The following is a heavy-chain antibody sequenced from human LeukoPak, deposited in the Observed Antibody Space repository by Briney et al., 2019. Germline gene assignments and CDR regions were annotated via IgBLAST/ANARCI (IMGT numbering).Heavy chain of an antibody. D-gene: IGHD2-2*01. CDR2: ISSSSSYI. Sequence: GGSLRLSCAASGFTFSSYSMNWVRQAPGKGLEWVSSISSSSSYIYYADSVKGRFTISRDNAKNSLYLQMNSLRAEDTAIYYCATDGRHCSRVSCYFEYWGRGTPVTVSS. CDR3: ATDGRHCSRVSCYFEY. CDR1: GFTFSSYS. J-gene: IGHJ4*02. V-gene: IGHV3-21*04.